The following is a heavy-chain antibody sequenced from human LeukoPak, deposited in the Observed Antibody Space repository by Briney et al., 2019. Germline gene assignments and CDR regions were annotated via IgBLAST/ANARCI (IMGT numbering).Heavy chain of an antibody. J-gene: IGHJ6*02. Sequence: PSETLSLTCTVSGGSISSYYWSWIRQPPGKGLEWIGYIYYSGSTNYNPFLKSRVTISVDTSKNQFSLKLSSVTAADTAVYYCARRGTIFYGMDVWGQGTTVTVSS. D-gene: IGHD3-9*01. V-gene: IGHV4-59*08. CDR3: ARRGTIFYGMDV. CDR1: GGSISSYY. CDR2: IYYSGST.